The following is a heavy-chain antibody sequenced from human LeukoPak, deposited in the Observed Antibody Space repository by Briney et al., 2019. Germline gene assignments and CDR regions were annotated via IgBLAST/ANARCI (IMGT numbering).Heavy chain of an antibody. CDR3: ARGVGRLGELSFDY. CDR1: GGSITGYY. V-gene: IGHV4-59*01. D-gene: IGHD3-16*02. J-gene: IGHJ4*02. Sequence: PSETLSLTCTVSGGSITGYYWSWIRQPPGKGLEWIGYVFYSGTTLYNPSLKSRVTISVDTSKTQFSLKLSSVTAADTAVYYCARGVGRLGELSFDYWGQGTLVTVSS. CDR2: VFYSGTT.